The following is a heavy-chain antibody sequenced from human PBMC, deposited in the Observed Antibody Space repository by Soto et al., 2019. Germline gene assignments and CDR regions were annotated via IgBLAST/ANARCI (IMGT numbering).Heavy chain of an antibody. CDR1: GFTFSSYE. CDR2: ISSSGSTI. Sequence: EVQLVESGGGLVQPGGSLRLSCAASGFTFSSYEMNWVRQAPGKGLEWVSYISSSGSTIYYADSVKGRFTISRDNAKNSLYLQMNSLRAEDTAVYYCARDSRLRPCDYWGQGTLVTVSS. CDR3: ARDSRLRPCDY. D-gene: IGHD5-12*01. V-gene: IGHV3-48*03. J-gene: IGHJ4*02.